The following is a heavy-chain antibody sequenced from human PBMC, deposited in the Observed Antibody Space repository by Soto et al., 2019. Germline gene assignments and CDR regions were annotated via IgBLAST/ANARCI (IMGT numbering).Heavy chain of an antibody. Sequence: GASVKVSCKASGYTFTGYYMHWVRQAPGQGLEWMGIINPSGGSTSYAQKFQGRVTMTRDTSTSTVYMELSSLRSEDTAVYYCARDRLRYYGSGSSPTNWFDPWGQGTLVTVSS. D-gene: IGHD3-10*01. J-gene: IGHJ5*02. V-gene: IGHV1-46*03. CDR3: ARDRLRYYGSGSSPTNWFDP. CDR2: INPSGGST. CDR1: GYTFTGYY.